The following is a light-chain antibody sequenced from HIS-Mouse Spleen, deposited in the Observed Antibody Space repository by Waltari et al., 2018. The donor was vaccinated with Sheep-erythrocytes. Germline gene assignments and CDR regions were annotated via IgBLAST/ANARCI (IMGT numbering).Light chain of an antibody. V-gene: IGKV1D-13*01. Sequence: AIQLTQSPSSLSASVGDRVTITCRASQGISSALAWYQQKPGKAPKLLIDDASSLESGVPSRVSGSGSGTDFTLTISSLQPEDFATYYCQQFNNYPRTFGQGTKVEIK. J-gene: IGKJ1*01. CDR2: DAS. CDR1: QGISSA. CDR3: QQFNNYPRT.